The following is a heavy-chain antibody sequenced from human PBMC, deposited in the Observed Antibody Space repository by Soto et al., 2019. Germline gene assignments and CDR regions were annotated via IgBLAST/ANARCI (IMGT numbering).Heavy chain of an antibody. Sequence: EVQLVESGGGLVQPGRSLRLSCAASGFTFDDYAMHWVRQAPGKGLEWVSGISWNSGSIGYADSVKGRFTISRDNAKNSLYLQMNSLRAEDTALYYCANDMDYGDYVFDYWGQGTLVTVSS. CDR3: ANDMDYGDYVFDY. J-gene: IGHJ4*02. CDR1: GFTFDDYA. V-gene: IGHV3-9*01. CDR2: ISWNSGSI. D-gene: IGHD4-17*01.